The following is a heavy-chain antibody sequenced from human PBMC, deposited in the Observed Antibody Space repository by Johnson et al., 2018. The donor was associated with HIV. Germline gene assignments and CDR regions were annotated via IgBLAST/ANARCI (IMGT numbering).Heavy chain of an antibody. D-gene: IGHD3-22*01. CDR1: GFTFGDYT. Sequence: VQLVESGGGLVQPGRSLRLSCTASGFTFGDYTMSWFRQAPGKGLEWLGFVRRKAYGGTTESAASVKGRFTISRDDSKSFAYLQMNSLRAEDRAVYYCARERNMIVVDDDAFDIGGQGTMVTVSS. CDR2: VRRKAYGGTT. V-gene: IGHV3-49*03. CDR3: ARERNMIVVDDDAFDI. J-gene: IGHJ3*02.